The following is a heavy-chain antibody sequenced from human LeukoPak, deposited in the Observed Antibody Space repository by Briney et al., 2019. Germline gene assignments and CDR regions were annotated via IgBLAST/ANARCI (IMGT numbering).Heavy chain of an antibody. D-gene: IGHD1-26*01. Sequence: SETLSLTCTVSGGSISSSSYYWGWIRQPPGKGLEWIGSIDYGGSTYDNPSLKGRVTISVDTSKNHFSLKLSSVTAADTAVYYCARHGASYYFDYWGQGTLVTVSS. CDR3: ARHGASYYFDY. V-gene: IGHV4-39*01. J-gene: IGHJ4*02. CDR1: GGSISSSSYY. CDR2: IDYGGST.